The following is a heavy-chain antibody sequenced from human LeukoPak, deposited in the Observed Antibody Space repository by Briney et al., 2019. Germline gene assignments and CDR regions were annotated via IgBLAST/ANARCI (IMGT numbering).Heavy chain of an antibody. CDR2: IYPCDSDT. V-gene: IGHV5-51*01. CDR3: ASPLESSGWIPFN. J-gene: IGHJ4*02. CDR1: GYSFTSYW. D-gene: IGHD6-25*01. Sequence: GESLEISCKGSGYSFTSYWIGLVRQMPGKGLEWMGIIYPCDSDTRYSPSFQGQVTISADKSISTAYLQWSSLKASDTAMYYCASPLESSGWIPFNWGQGTLVTVSS.